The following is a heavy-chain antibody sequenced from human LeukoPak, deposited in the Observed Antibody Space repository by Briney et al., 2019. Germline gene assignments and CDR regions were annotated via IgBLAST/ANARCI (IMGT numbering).Heavy chain of an antibody. J-gene: IGHJ4*02. D-gene: IGHD5-18*01. V-gene: IGHV3-21*01. CDR3: ARDSDGYLFDY. Sequence: GSLRLSCAASGFTFSSYSMNWVRQAPGKGLEWVSSISSSSSYIYYADSVKGRFTISRNNAKNSLYLQMNSLRAEDTAVYYCARDSDGYLFDYWGQGTLVTVSS. CDR2: ISSSSSYI. CDR1: GFTFSSYS.